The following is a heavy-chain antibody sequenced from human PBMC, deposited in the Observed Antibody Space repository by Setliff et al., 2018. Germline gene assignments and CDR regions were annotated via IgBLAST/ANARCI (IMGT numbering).Heavy chain of an antibody. V-gene: IGHV3-21*01. CDR1: GFTFTAYT. J-gene: IGHJ4*02. CDR3: ARSESCGSTHCSPYDY. CDR2: IDTSSYWI. Sequence: KPGGSLRLSCAASGFTFTAYTMNWVRQAPGQGLEWAASIDTSSYWIYYADSVKGRFAISRDNAENSLYLQMNSLRAEDTAVYYCARSESCGSTHCSPYDYWGQGTLVTVSS. D-gene: IGHD2-2*01.